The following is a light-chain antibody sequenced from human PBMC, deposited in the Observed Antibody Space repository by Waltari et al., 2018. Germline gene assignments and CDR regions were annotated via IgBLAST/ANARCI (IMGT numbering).Light chain of an antibody. V-gene: IGLV6-57*03. CDR1: SCSSPNNA. J-gene: IGLJ3*02. CDR3: QSYNTSNVV. Sequence: NFMLTQPRSVSESPGKTVTISCSRSSCSSPNNAVKWYQQRPGSAPTTVIYEDTQRPSGFPDRFSGSIDSSSKSASLTISGLKTEDEADYYCQSYNTSNVVFGGGTKLTVL. CDR2: EDT.